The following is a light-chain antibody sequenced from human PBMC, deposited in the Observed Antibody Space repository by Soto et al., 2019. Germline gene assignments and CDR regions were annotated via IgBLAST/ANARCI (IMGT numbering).Light chain of an antibody. Sequence: QSVLTQPPSVSGGPGQRVTISCTGSSSNIGAGYDVHWYQQLPGTAPKLLIYGNSNRPSGVPDRFSGSKSGTSASLAITGLQAEDEADYYCQSYDSSLSHVVFGGGTKLTVL. CDR2: GNS. J-gene: IGLJ2*01. CDR1: SSNIGAGYD. CDR3: QSYDSSLSHVV. V-gene: IGLV1-40*01.